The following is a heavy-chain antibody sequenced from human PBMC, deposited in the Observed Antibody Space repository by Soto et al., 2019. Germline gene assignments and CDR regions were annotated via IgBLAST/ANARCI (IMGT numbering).Heavy chain of an antibody. V-gene: IGHV4-61*01. CDR2: VYYSGST. CDR1: GGSVRSGRYY. J-gene: IGHJ6*03. CDR3: LREPGVHSHFYYYMDG. Sequence: PSETLSLTCTVSGGSVRSGRYYWGWIRQPPGKGLEWIGYVYYSGSTNYNPSLKSRATISIDTFNDQFSLKLTSVTAADPAVSYCLREPGVHSHFYYYMDGWGKGNRGIVSS. D-gene: IGHD4-4*01.